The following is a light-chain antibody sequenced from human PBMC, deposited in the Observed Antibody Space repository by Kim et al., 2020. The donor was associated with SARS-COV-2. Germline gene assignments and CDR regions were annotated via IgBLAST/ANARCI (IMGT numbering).Light chain of an antibody. V-gene: IGLV1-40*01. CDR3: RSYATSLSGWV. J-gene: IGLJ3*02. CDR2: DDN. CDR1: NTDVGAYND. Sequence: QSVLTQPASVSGSPGQWVTISCTGTNTDVGAYNDVPWYQQLPGTAPKVLIFDDNNRPSGVPNRFSGSKSGTTASLAISGLQAEDEADYYCRSYATSLSGWVFGGGTQLTVL.